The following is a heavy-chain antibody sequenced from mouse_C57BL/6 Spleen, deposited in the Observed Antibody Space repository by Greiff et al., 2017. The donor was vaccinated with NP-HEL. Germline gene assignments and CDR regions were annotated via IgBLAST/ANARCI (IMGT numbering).Heavy chain of an antibody. D-gene: IGHD4-1*01. Sequence: EVKVEESGGGLVQPGGSMKLSCVASGFTFSNYWMNWVRQSPEKGLEWVAQIRLKSDNYATHYAESVKGRFTISRDDSKSRVYLQMNNLRAEDTGIYYCTNGGWDADWYFDVWGTGTTVTVSS. CDR1: GFTFSNYW. V-gene: IGHV6-3*01. CDR2: IRLKSDNYAT. J-gene: IGHJ1*03. CDR3: TNGGWDADWYFDV.